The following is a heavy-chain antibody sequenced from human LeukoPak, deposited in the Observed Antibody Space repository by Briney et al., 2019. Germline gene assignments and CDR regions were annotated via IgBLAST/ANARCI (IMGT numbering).Heavy chain of an antibody. CDR3: ATVGYSYGAFDY. Sequence: EASVRLSCMASGYTLTAISLHWVRQAPGKGLEWMGGFYRERVDTLYADSVQGRVTITEDTSTDTAFMELSSLRAEDTAVYYCATVGYSYGAFDYWGQGALVTVSS. V-gene: IGHV1-24*01. D-gene: IGHD5-18*01. CDR2: FYRERVDT. CDR1: GYTLTAIS. J-gene: IGHJ4*02.